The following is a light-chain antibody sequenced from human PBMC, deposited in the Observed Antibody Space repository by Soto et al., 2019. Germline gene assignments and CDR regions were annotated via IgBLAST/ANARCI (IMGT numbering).Light chain of an antibody. Sequence: QSALTQPPSVSGSPGQSVTISCTGTSSDVGSYNGVSWYQQPPGTAPKLIIYEGSTRPSGVPDRFSGSKSGNTASLTITGLQAEDEAYYYCNSYTISGTYVFGTGTKLTVL. J-gene: IGLJ1*01. CDR1: SSDVGSYNG. V-gene: IGLV2-18*02. CDR3: NSYTISGTYV. CDR2: EGS.